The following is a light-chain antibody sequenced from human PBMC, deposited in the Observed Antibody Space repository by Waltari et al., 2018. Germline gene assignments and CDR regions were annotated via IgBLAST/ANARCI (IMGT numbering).Light chain of an antibody. J-gene: IGLJ3*02. V-gene: IGLV3-21*02. CDR2: DDT. CDR3: QVWDSNGDHQGV. Sequence: SYVLTQPPSVSVAPGQTARITCGGNNIGSKSVHWYQQKPGQAPVLVIYDDTDRPSGIPVLLSGANSGNTATLTVSRVEAGDEADYYFQVWDSNGDHQGVFGGGTKLTVL. CDR1: NIGSKS.